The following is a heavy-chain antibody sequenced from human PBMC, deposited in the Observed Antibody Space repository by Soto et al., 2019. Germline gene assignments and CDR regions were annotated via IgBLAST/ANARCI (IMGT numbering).Heavy chain of an antibody. J-gene: IGHJ5*02. V-gene: IGHV3-30-3*01. D-gene: IGHD1-26*01. CDR2: ISYDGSNK. Sequence: QVQLVESGGGVVQPGRSLRLSCAASGFTFISYAMHWVRQAPGKGLEWVAVISYDGSNKYYADSVKGRFTISRDNSKNTLYLQMNSLRAEDTAVYYCARDYRWFDPWGQGTLVTVSS. CDR3: ARDYRWFDP. CDR1: GFTFISYA.